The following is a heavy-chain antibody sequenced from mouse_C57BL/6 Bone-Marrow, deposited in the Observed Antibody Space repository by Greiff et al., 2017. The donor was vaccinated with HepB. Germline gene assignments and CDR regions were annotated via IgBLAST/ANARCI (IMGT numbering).Heavy chain of an antibody. V-gene: IGHV1-81*01. CDR2: IYPRSGST. CDR3: ARGDYGSSSLAY. J-gene: IGHJ3*01. CDR1: GYTFTSYG. Sequence: QVQLQQSGAELARPGASVKLSCKASGYTFTSYGISWVKQRTGQGLEWIGEIYPRSGSTYYNEKFKGKATLTADKSSSTAYMELRSLTSEDSAVYFCARGDYGSSSLAYWGQGTLVTVSA. D-gene: IGHD1-1*01.